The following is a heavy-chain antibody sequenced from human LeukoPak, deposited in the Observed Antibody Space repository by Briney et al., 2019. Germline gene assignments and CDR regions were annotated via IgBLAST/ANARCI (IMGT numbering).Heavy chain of an antibody. CDR2: IWYDGSNK. CDR3: ARDSSGWYPKTAYYFDY. J-gene: IGHJ4*02. CDR1: GFTFSSYG. V-gene: IGHV3-33*01. Sequence: AGGSLRLSCAASGFTFSSYGMHWVRQAPGKGLEWVAVIWYDGSNKYYADSVKGRFTISRDNSKNTLYLQMNSLRAEDTAVYYCARDSSGWYPKTAYYFDYWGQGTLVTVSS. D-gene: IGHD6-19*01.